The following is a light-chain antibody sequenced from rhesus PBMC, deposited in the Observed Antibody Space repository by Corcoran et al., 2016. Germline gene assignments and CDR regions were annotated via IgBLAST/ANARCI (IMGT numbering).Light chain of an antibody. Sequence: SSGLTQEPALSVALGHTVRMTCQGDSLKTYYASWYQQKPGQVPVLVIYGNTNRPSGSPGRFSGSWSGNTGSLTITGAQVEDEADYYCGSWDNSGNHYIFGAGTRLTVL. CDR3: GSWDNSGNHYI. J-gene: IGLJ1*01. CDR1: SLKTYY. CDR2: GNT. V-gene: IGLV3S11*01.